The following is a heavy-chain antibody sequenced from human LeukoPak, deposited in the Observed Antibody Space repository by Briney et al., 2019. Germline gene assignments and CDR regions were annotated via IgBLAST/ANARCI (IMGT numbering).Heavy chain of an antibody. D-gene: IGHD3-10*01. CDR3: ARDRGEGFDP. J-gene: IGHJ5*02. V-gene: IGHV3-23*03. CDR1: GFTFSSYA. Sequence: PGGSLRLSCAASGFTFSSYAMSWVRQAPGKGLEWVSIIYSAGRTYYTDSVKGRFTISRDNSKNTLYLQMNSLTAEDTAVYYCARDRGEGFDPWGQGTLVTVSS. CDR2: IYSAGRT.